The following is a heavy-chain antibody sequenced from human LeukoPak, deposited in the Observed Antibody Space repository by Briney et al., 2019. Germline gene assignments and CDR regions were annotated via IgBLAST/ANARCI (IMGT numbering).Heavy chain of an antibody. D-gene: IGHD2-2*01. CDR1: GFTFSSYA. J-gene: IGHJ3*01. CDR2: ISSNGGNT. CDR3: VKGSDYCSSTSCYFSIHAFDV. Sequence: GGSLRLSCSASGFTFSSYAMHWVRQAPGKGLEYVSAISSNGGNTYYADPVKGRFTISRDNSKNTLYLQMSSLRAEDTAVYYCVKGSDYCSSTSCYFSIHAFDVWGQGTMVTVSS. V-gene: IGHV3-64D*06.